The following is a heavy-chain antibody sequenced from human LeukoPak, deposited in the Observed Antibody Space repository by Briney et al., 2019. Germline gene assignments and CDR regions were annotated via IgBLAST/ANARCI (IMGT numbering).Heavy chain of an antibody. CDR2: INPSGGST. CDR1: GYTFTSYY. Sequence: RASVKVSCKASGYTFTSYYMHWVRQAPGQGLEWMGIINPSGGSTSYAQEFQGRVTMTRDMSTSTVYMELSSLRSEDTAVYYCARAVVPVGPTPYNWFDPWGQGTLVTVSS. V-gene: IGHV1-46*01. CDR3: ARAVVPVGPTPYNWFDP. D-gene: IGHD2-2*01. J-gene: IGHJ5*02.